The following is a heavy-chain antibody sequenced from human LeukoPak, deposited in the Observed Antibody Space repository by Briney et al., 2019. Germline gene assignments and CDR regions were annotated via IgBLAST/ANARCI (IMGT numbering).Heavy chain of an antibody. J-gene: IGHJ3*02. CDR2: ISSSGSTI. CDR1: GFTFSDYY. Sequence: GGSLRLSCAASGFTFSDYYMSWIRQAPGKGLEWVSYISSSGSTIYYADSVKGRFTISRDNAKNSLYLQMNSLRAEDAAVYYCAGPNTARDAFDIWGRGTMVTVSS. CDR3: AGPNTARDAFDI. D-gene: IGHD6-25*01. V-gene: IGHV3-11*01.